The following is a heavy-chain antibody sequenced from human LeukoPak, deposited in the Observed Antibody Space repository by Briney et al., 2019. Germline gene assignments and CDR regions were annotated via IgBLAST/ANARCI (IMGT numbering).Heavy chain of an antibody. CDR1: GSTFTSYA. CDR2: INTNTGNP. Sequence: ASVKVSCKASGSTFTSYAMNWVRQAPGPGLEWMGWINTNTGNPTYAQGFTGRFVFSLDTSVSTAYLQIISLKAEDTAVYYCASGFMVYDRSGYYDDAFDIWGQGTMVTVSS. D-gene: IGHD3-22*01. J-gene: IGHJ3*02. CDR3: ASGFMVYDRSGYYDDAFDI. V-gene: IGHV7-4-1*02.